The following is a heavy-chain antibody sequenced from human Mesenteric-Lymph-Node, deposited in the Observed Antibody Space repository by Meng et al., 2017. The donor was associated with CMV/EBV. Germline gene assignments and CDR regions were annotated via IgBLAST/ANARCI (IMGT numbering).Heavy chain of an antibody. CDR3: AKSPASGYYYFDY. CDR2: SSGSGGGT. D-gene: IGHD3-22*01. V-gene: IGHV3-23*01. J-gene: IGHJ4*02. Sequence: GVLKISCAASGFTFSSYAMSWVRQAPGKGLEWVSASSGSGGGTYYADSVKGRFTISRDSSKNTLYLQMNSLRAEDTAVYYCAKSPASGYYYFDYWGQGTLVTVSS. CDR1: GFTFSSYA.